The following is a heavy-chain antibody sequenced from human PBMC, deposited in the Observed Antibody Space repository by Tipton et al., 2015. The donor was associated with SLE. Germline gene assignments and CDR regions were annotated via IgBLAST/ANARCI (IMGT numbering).Heavy chain of an antibody. Sequence: TLSLTCTVSGGSISSYYWSWIRQPPGKGLEWIGSIYYSGSTYYNPSLKSRVTISVDTSKNQFSLKLSSVTAADTAVYYCARMWRAARGYFDLWGRGTLVTVSS. CDR1: GGSISSYY. CDR3: ARMWRAARGYFDL. CDR2: IYYSGST. V-gene: IGHV4-39*07. J-gene: IGHJ2*01. D-gene: IGHD6-6*01.